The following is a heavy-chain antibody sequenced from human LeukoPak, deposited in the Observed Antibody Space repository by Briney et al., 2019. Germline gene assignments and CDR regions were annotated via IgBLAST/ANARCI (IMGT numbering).Heavy chain of an antibody. CDR3: ARDLGYSYGWDY. CDR1: GYTFTGYY. D-gene: IGHD5-18*01. V-gene: IGHV1-2*06. CDR2: INPNSGGT. Sequence: ASVKVSCKASGYTFTGYYMHWVRQATGQGLEWMGRINPNSGGTNYAQKFQGRVTMTRDTSISTAYMELSRLRSDDTAVYYCARDLGYSYGWDYWGQGTLVTVSS. J-gene: IGHJ4*02.